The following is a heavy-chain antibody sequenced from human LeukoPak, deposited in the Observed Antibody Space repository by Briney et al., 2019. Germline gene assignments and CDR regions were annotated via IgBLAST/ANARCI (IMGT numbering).Heavy chain of an antibody. CDR2: ISAYNGNT. Sequence: ASVKVSCKASGYTFTSYGFSWVRQVPGQGLGWMGWISAYNGNTNYAQKLQGRLTMTTDTSTTTAYMELRSLRSDDTAVYFCARANPSSGWQNYYFDYWGQGALVTVSS. CDR3: ARANPSSGWQNYYFDY. D-gene: IGHD6-19*01. J-gene: IGHJ4*02. CDR1: GYTFTSYG. V-gene: IGHV1-18*01.